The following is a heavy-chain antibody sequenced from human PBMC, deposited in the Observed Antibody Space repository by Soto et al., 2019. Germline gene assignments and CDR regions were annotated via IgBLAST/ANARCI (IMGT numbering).Heavy chain of an antibody. Sequence: ASVKVSCEASGYTFTSYAMHWVRQAPGQRLEWMGWINAGNGNTKYSQKFQGRATITRDTSASTAYMELSSLRSEDTAVYYCAVFKREDCSSTSCHSDAFDIWGQGTMVTVSS. CDR3: AVFKREDCSSTSCHSDAFDI. CDR2: INAGNGNT. CDR1: GYTFTSYA. D-gene: IGHD2-2*01. J-gene: IGHJ3*02. V-gene: IGHV1-3*01.